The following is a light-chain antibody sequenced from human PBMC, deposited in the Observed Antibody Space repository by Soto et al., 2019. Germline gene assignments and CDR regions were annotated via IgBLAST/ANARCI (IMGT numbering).Light chain of an antibody. CDR2: GAS. CDR1: QSVSSSY. CDR3: QQYGSSPPWT. J-gene: IGKJ1*01. Sequence: EIVMTQYPGTLPLSPGERATLSCRASQSVSSSYLAWYQKKPGQAPRLLIYGASSRATGVPDRFSGSGSATYFTLTISRLEPEDFAAYYCQQYGSSPPWTFGQGTKVEIK. V-gene: IGKV3-20*01.